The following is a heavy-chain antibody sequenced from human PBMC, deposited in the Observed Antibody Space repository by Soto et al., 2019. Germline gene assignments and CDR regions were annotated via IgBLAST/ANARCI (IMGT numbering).Heavy chain of an antibody. CDR1: GYIFSSNA. V-gene: IGHV1-3*01. J-gene: IGHJ4*02. D-gene: IGHD6-19*01. CDR2: INAGNGNT. CDR3: ARDRSSAWPGPFDY. Sequence: ASVKVSCKASGYIFSSNAMHWVRQAPGQRIEWMGWINAGNGNTKYSQKFQGRVTITGDASANTAYMELSSLTSEDTAVYYCARDRSSAWPGPFDYWCQGTLVTVSS.